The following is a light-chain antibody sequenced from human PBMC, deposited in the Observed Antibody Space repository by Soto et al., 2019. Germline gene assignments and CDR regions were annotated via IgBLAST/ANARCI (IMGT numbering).Light chain of an antibody. V-gene: IGKV3-11*01. J-gene: IGKJ1*01. CDR3: QQRYNWPLT. CDR1: QGFYKY. CDR2: DAS. Sequence: IVLTQSSAHLSLFSGGRAHLSCKASQGFYKYFAWYPQRPGQAPSLLIFDASHRATGIPGRFSGSGSGTDFTLTISSLEPEDFAVYYCQQRYNWPLTFGRGTKVEIK.